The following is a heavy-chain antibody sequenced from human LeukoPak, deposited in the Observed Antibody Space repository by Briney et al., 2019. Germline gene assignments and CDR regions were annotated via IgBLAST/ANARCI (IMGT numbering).Heavy chain of an antibody. CDR3: ARNRYYYGSGNYGVPNWFDP. J-gene: IGHJ5*02. CDR2: IYYSGST. Sequence: SETLSLTCTVSGGSISSNSYYWGWIRQSPGRGLEWIGTIYYSGSTYYSPSLKSRVTISVDTFKNQFSLKLSSVTAADTAMYYCARNRYYYGSGNYGVPNWFDPWGQGTLVTVSS. D-gene: IGHD3-10*01. V-gene: IGHV4-39*01. CDR1: GGSISSNSYY.